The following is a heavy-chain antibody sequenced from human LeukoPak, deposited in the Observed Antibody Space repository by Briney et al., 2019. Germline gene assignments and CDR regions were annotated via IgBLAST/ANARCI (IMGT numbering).Heavy chain of an antibody. CDR2: ITGSGGST. Sequence: PGGSLRLSCAASGFTFSSYGMSWVRQAPGKGLEWVSAITGSGGSTYYADSVKGRFTISRDNSKNTLYLQMNSLRAEDTAVYYCARPITMIVVVISYYFDYWGQGTLVTVSS. D-gene: IGHD3-22*01. J-gene: IGHJ4*02. CDR3: ARPITMIVVVISYYFDY. V-gene: IGHV3-23*01. CDR1: GFTFSSYG.